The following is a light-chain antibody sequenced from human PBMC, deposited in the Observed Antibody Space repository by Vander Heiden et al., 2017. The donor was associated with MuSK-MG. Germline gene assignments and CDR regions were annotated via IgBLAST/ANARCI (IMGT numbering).Light chain of an antibody. Sequence: EIVLTQSPGTLSLSPGERATLSCRASQSVIINYLAWYQQRTGQAPRLLIYDASSRATGIADRFRGSGSGTDFTLTINGLEPEDSAVYYCQQYGTSPFTFGQWTKLEIK. J-gene: IGKJ2*01. CDR3: QQYGTSPFT. V-gene: IGKV3-20*01. CDR2: DAS. CDR1: QSVIINY.